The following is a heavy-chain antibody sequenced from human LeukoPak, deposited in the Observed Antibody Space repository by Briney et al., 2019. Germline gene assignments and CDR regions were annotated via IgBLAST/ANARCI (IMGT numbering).Heavy chain of an antibody. D-gene: IGHD6-13*01. J-gene: IGHJ6*03. CDR1: GYTFTSYG. CDR3: ARGRGVGSSWYYYYYYYMDV. CDR2: MNPNSGNT. Sequence: GASVKVSCKASGYTFTSYGINWVRQATGQGLEWMGWMNPNSGNTGYAQKFQGRVTITRNTSISTAYMELSSLRSEDTAVYYCARGRGVGSSWYYYYYYYMDVWGKGTTVTVSS. V-gene: IGHV1-8*03.